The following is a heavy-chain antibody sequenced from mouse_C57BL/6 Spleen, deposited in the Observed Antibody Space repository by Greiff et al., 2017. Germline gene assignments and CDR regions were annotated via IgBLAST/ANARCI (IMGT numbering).Heavy chain of an antibody. CDR2: IDPSDSYT. V-gene: IGHV1-69*01. D-gene: IGHD2-4*01. Sequence: QVQLQQPGAELVMPGASVKLSCKASGYTFTSYWMHWVKQRPGQGLEWIGEIDPSDSYTNYNQKFKGKSTLTVDKSSSTAYMQLSSLTSEDSAVYYCARGGIYYDYEYYAMDYWGQGTSVTVSA. CDR3: ARGGIYYDYEYYAMDY. CDR1: GYTFTSYW. J-gene: IGHJ4*01.